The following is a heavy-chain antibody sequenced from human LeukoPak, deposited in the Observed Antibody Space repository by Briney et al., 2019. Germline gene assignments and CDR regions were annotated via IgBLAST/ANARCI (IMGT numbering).Heavy chain of an antibody. CDR3: ARDRTIFGEAYYFDY. CDR1: GFTFSDYY. CDR2: TSSSGSTI. Sequence: GGSLRLSCAASGFTFSDYYMSWIRQAPGKGLEWVSYTSSSGSTIYYADSVKGRFTISRDNAKNSLYLQMNSLRAEDTAVYYCARDRTIFGEAYYFDYWGQGTLVTVSS. J-gene: IGHJ4*02. D-gene: IGHD3-3*01. V-gene: IGHV3-11*01.